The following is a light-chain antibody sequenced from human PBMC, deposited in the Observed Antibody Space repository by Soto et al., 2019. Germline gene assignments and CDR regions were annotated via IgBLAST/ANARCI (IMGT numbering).Light chain of an antibody. CDR1: SSNIGAGYD. J-gene: IGLJ2*01. Sequence: QAVVTQPPSVSGAPGQRVTISCTGSSSNIGAGYDVHWYQQLPGTAPKLLIYGNSNRPSGVPDRFSGSKSGTSASLAITGLQAEDEADYYCQSYDSSLKGVFGGGTKLTGL. CDR3: QSYDSSLKGV. CDR2: GNS. V-gene: IGLV1-40*01.